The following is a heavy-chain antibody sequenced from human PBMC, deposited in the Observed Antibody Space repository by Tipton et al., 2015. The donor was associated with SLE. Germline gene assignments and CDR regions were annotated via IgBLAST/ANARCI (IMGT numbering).Heavy chain of an antibody. J-gene: IGHJ4*02. CDR3: ARGGVGPTDFDY. Sequence: TLSLTCAVYGGSFSGYYWSWIRQPPGKGLEWIEEINHSGSTNYNPSLKSRVTISVDTSKNQFSLKLSSVTAADTAVYYCARGGVGPTDFDYWGQGTLVTVSS. D-gene: IGHD1-26*01. CDR1: GGSFSGYY. CDR2: INHSGST. V-gene: IGHV4-34*01.